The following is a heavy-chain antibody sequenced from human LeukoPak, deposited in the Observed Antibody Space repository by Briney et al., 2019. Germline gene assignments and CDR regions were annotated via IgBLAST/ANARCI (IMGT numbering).Heavy chain of an antibody. D-gene: IGHD2-2*01. J-gene: IGHJ6*03. CDR3: ARGGGKRVPAAMGRRNYYYYYMDV. V-gene: IGHV1-69*13. CDR2: IIPIFGTA. CDR1: GGTFNDYA. Sequence: SVKVSCKTAGGTFNDYAISWVRQAPGQGLEWMGGIIPIFGTANYAQKFQGRVTITADESTSTAYMELSSLRSEDTAVYYCARGGGKRVPAAMGRRNYYYYYMDVWGKGTTVTVSS.